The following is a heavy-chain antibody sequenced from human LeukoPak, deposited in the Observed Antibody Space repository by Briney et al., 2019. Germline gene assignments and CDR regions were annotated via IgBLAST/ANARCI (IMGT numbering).Heavy chain of an antibody. D-gene: IGHD3-16*01. J-gene: IGHJ6*02. Sequence: GGSLRLSCAASGFTFSTYTMNWVRQAPGKGLEWVASINHNGNVNYYVDSVKGRFTISRDNAKNSLYLQMSNLRAEDTAVYFCARGGGLDVWGQGATVTVSS. V-gene: IGHV3-7*03. CDR3: ARGGGLDV. CDR1: GFTFSTYT. CDR2: INHNGNVN.